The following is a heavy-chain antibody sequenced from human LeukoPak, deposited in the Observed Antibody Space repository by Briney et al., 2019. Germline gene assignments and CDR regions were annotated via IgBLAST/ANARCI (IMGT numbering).Heavy chain of an antibody. V-gene: IGHV3-48*03. Sequence: GGSLRLSCAASGFTPSSYEMNWVRHAPGTGLEWVSYISSSGSTIYYADSVKGRFTISRDNAKNSLYLQMNSLRAEDTAVYYCARDKGEQWHWGQGTLVTVSS. J-gene: IGHJ4*02. CDR2: ISSSGSTI. D-gene: IGHD6-19*01. CDR1: GFTPSSYE. CDR3: ARDKGEQWH.